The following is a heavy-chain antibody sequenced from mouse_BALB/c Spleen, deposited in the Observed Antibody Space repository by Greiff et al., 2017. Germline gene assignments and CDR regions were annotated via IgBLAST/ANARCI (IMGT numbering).Heavy chain of an antibody. CDR2: INPGSGGT. D-gene: IGHD1-1*01. V-gene: IGHV1-54*01. CDR1: GYAFTNYL. Sequence: VQLQQSGAELVRPGTSVKVSCKASGYAFTNYLIEWVKQRPGQGLEWIGVINPGSGGTNYNEKFKGKATLTADKSSSTAYMQLSSLTSDDSAVYFCAREGYYYGKDWYFDVWGAGTTVTVSS. CDR3: AREGYYYGKDWYFDV. J-gene: IGHJ1*01.